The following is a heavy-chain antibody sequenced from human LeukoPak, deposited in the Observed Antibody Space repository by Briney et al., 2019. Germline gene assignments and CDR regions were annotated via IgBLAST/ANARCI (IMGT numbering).Heavy chain of an antibody. J-gene: IGHJ4*02. V-gene: IGHV1-46*01. CDR3: ARDLGYCSGGSGLGAHFDY. D-gene: IGHD2-15*01. Sequence: ASVKVSCKASGYTFTSYYMHWVRQAPGQGLEWMGIINTSGGSTSYAQKFQGRVTITADKSTSTAYMELSSLRSEDTAVYYCARDLGYCSGGSGLGAHFDYWGQGTLVTVSS. CDR1: GYTFTSYY. CDR2: INTSGGST.